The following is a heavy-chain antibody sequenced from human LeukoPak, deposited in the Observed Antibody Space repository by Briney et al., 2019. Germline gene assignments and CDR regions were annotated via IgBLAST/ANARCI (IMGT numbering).Heavy chain of an antibody. D-gene: IGHD2-15*01. V-gene: IGHV1-18*04. CDR1: GYILSSYG. CDR2: ISVDTGNT. J-gene: IGHJ6*03. CDR3: ARGACSGGVCYPSNYYHYYYMDV. Sequence: ASLKVSCKASGYILSSYGISWVRQAPGQGLEWTGWISVDTGNTNYAQNLQGRLTMTSDTSTNTAYMELRSLRPDDTAVYYCARGACSGGVCYPSNYYHYYYMDVWSRGTTVTVS.